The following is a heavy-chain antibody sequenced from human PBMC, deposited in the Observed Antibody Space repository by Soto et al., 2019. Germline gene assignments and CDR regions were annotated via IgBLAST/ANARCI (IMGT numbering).Heavy chain of an antibody. Sequence: SETLSLTCTVSGGSISSYYWSWIRQPPGKGLEWIGYIYYSGSTNYNPSLKSRVTISVDTSKNQFSLKLSSVTAADTAVYYCAVGIRVRGVNSPAYFDYWGQGTLVTVSS. CDR2: IYYSGST. CDR3: AVGIRVRGVNSPAYFDY. J-gene: IGHJ4*02. V-gene: IGHV4-59*08. D-gene: IGHD3-10*01. CDR1: GGSISSYY.